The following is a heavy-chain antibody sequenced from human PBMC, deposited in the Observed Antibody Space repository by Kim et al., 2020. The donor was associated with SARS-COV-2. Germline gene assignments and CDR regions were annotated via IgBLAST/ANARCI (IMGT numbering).Heavy chain of an antibody. CDR3: ARVDSSGLWKVGFDY. D-gene: IGHD3-22*01. J-gene: IGHJ4*02. V-gene: IGHV4-59*01. Sequence: PSPRSRVTIPVDTSKNQFSLKLSSVTAADTAVYYCARVDSSGLWKVGFDYWGQGTLVTVSS.